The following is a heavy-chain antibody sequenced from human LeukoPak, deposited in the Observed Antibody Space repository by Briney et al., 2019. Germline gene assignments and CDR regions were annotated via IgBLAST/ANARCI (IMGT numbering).Heavy chain of an antibody. V-gene: IGHV1-18*04. CDR1: GYTFTGYY. D-gene: IGHD3-10*01. CDR2: TSAYTGNT. Sequence: ASVKVSCKASGYTFTGYYMHWVRQAPGQGLEWMGWTSAYTGNTNYAQKLQGRVTMTTVTSTTTAYVELRSLISDDTAVYYCARIYFGSGSFAFDIWGQGTMVTVSS. CDR3: ARIYFGSGSFAFDI. J-gene: IGHJ3*02.